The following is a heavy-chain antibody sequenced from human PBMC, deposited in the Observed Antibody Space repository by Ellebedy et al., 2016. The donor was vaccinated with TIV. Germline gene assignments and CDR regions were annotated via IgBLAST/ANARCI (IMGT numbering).Heavy chain of an antibody. CDR2: ISGSSNSI. J-gene: IGHJ4*02. CDR1: DFTFSSHG. CDR3: ARDLVPTYGDYRFDY. Sequence: GESLKISCAASDFTFSSHGMNWVRQAPGKGLEWVSYISGSSNSIHYAESVKGRFTVSRDNAKNSLFLQMNSLREEDTAVYYCARDLVPTYGDYRFDYWGQGTLVSVSS. D-gene: IGHD4-17*01. V-gene: IGHV3-48*02.